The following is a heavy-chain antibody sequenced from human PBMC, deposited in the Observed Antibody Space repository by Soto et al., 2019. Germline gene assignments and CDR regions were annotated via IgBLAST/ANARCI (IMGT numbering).Heavy chain of an antibody. D-gene: IGHD6-6*01. V-gene: IGHV3-48*03. CDR2: ISSSGSTI. J-gene: IGHJ6*02. CDR3: ARDLGGSSSSLHYYGMDV. CDR1: GFTFSSYE. Sequence: EVQLVESGGGLVQPGGSLRLSCAASGFTFSSYEMNWVRQAPGKGLEWVSYISSSGSTIYYADSVKGRFTISRDNAKNSVYLQMNSLRAEDTAVYYCARDLGGSSSSLHYYGMDVWGQGTTVAVSS.